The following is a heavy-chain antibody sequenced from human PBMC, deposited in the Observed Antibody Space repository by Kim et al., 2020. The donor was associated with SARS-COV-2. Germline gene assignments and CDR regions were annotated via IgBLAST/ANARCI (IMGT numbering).Heavy chain of an antibody. CDR3: AGPWGY. Sequence: GRCARTDYADAGKGRFTIPRENSKNTLYLQMNGLRAEDTAVYYCAGPWGYWGQGTLVTVSS. D-gene: IGHD7-27*01. J-gene: IGHJ4*02. V-gene: IGHV3-23*01. CDR2: GRCART.